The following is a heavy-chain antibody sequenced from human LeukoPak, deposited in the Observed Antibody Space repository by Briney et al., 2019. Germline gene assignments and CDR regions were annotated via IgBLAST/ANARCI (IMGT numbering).Heavy chain of an antibody. J-gene: IGHJ4*02. CDR1: GGSISSYY. Sequence: SETLSLTCTVSGGSISSYYWSWIRQPPGKGLEWIGYIYYNGSTNYNPSLKSRVTISVDTSKNQFSLKLSSVTAADTAVYYCARDRGYCSGGSCYPFDYWGQGTLVTVSS. D-gene: IGHD2-15*01. V-gene: IGHV4-59*01. CDR3: ARDRGYCSGGSCYPFDY. CDR2: IYYNGST.